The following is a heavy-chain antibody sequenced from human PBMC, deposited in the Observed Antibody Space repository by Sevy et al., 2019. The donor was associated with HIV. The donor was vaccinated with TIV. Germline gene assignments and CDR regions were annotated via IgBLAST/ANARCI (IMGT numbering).Heavy chain of an antibody. CDR2: IYYSGST. J-gene: IGHJ3*02. D-gene: IGHD3-3*01. V-gene: IGHV4-39*01. CDR3: AGREAVLRFLEWPPGAFDI. CDR1: GGSISSSSYY. Sequence: SETLSLTCTVSGGSISSSSYYWGWIRQPPGKGLEWIGSIYYSGSTYYNPSLKSRVTISVDTSKNQFSLKLSSVTAADRAVDYGAGREAVLRFLEWPPGAFDIWGQGTMVTVSS.